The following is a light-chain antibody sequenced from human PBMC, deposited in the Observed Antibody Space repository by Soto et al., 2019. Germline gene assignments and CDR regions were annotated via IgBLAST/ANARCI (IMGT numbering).Light chain of an antibody. J-gene: IGKJ1*01. Sequence: EMVLTQSPGTLSLSPGETAPLSCRASQSVSSSYLAWYQQKPGQAPRPLIYGASSRATGIPDRFSGSGSGTDFTLTISRLEPVDFAVYYCQQYGSSPWTFGQGTKVEIK. CDR3: QQYGSSPWT. V-gene: IGKV3-20*01. CDR1: QSVSSSY. CDR2: GAS.